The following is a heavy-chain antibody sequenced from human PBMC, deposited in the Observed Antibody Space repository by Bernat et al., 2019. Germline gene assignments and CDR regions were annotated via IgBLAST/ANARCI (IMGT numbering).Heavy chain of an antibody. J-gene: IGHJ4*02. CDR1: GFTFSNYA. V-gene: IGHV3-23*04. D-gene: IGHD2-15*01. CDR3: AKGAHLRCSGGGGYSRECDY. CDR2: ISGSDGST. Sequence: EVQLVESGGGLVQPGGSLRLSCAASGFTFSNYAMNWVRQAPGKGLEWVSGISGSDGSTYYADSVKGRFTISRDNSNNTLYLQMNSLRAEDTAVYYCAKGAHLRCSGGGGYSRECDYWGQGTLVTVSS.